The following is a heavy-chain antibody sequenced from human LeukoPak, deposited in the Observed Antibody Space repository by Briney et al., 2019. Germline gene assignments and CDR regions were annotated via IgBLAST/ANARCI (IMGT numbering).Heavy chain of an antibody. V-gene: IGHV1-2*02. D-gene: IGHD3/OR15-3a*01. CDR1: GYTFTGYY. J-gene: IGHJ5*02. CDR2: INPNSGGT. CDR3: ARDPQGLGSWFDP. Sequence: ASVKVSCKASGYTFTGYYMHWVRQAPGQGLEWMGWINPNSGGTNYAQKFQGRVTMTRDTSISTAYMELSRLRSDDTAVYYCARDPQGLGSWFDPWGQGTLVTVSS.